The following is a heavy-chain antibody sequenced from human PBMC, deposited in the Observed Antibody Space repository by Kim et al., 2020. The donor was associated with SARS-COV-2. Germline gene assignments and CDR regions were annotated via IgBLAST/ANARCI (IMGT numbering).Heavy chain of an antibody. CDR2: FDPEDGET. V-gene: IGHV1-24*01. CDR3: ATGVAVAGTPSDYYYYYGMDV. D-gene: IGHD6-19*01. J-gene: IGHJ6*02. CDR1: GYTLTELS. Sequence: ASVKVSCKVSGYTLTELSMHWVRQAPGKGLEWMGGFDPEDGETIYAQKFQGRVTMTEDTSTDTAYMELSSLRSEDTAVYYCATGVAVAGTPSDYYYYYGMDVWGQRTTVTVSS.